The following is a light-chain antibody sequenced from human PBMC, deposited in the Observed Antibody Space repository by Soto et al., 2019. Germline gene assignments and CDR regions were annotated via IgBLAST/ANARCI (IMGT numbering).Light chain of an antibody. J-gene: IGLJ2*01. CDR1: KLGDKY. Sequence: SYELTQPPSVSVSPGQTASITCSGDKLGDKYACWYQQKPGQSPVLVIYQDNKRPSGIPERFSGSNSGNTATLTISGTQTMDEADYYCQAWDSSLVFGGGTKVTVL. CDR3: QAWDSSLV. V-gene: IGLV3-1*01. CDR2: QDN.